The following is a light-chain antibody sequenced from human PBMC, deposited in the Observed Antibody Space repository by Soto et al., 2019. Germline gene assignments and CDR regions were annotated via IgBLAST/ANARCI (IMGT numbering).Light chain of an antibody. Sequence: NFMLTQPHSVSESQGKPVTISCTGSSGSIASNYVQWFQQRPGSAPTTVIYEDNKRPSGVPDRFSGSIDSSSNSASLTIYGLNTDDEAEYYCQSYHSGNVVFGGGTKLTFL. CDR2: EDN. J-gene: IGLJ2*01. CDR1: SGSIASNY. V-gene: IGLV6-57*02. CDR3: QSYHSGNVV.